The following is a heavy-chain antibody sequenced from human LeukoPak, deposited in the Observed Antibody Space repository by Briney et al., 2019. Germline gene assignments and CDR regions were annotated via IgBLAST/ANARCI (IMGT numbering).Heavy chain of an antibody. Sequence: PGGSLRLSXSASGFTFITHGMHWVRQAPGKGLEWVAFIWADGSHKYYTDSVKGRFTISRDNSKSTLYLQMNSLRVEDTSVYFCARDPPDSGWAFWSWGQGTLVTVSS. CDR3: ARDPPDSGWAFWS. V-gene: IGHV3-33*01. J-gene: IGHJ4*02. CDR1: GFTFITHG. CDR2: IWADGSHK. D-gene: IGHD6-19*01.